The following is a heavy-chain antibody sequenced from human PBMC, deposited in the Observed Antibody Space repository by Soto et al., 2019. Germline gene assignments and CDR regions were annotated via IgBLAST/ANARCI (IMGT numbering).Heavy chain of an antibody. J-gene: IGHJ4*02. D-gene: IGHD6-13*01. V-gene: IGHV4-39*07. CDR1: GGSISSSSYY. CDR3: ARYRREAVAGYTLDN. Sequence: SETLSLTCTVSGGSISSSSYYWGWIRQPPGKGLEWIGSIYRSGSTNYNPSLKSRVTISEDTSKSQFSLKVNSMTAADTAVYYCARYRREAVAGYTLDNWGQGILVTVSS. CDR2: IYRSGST.